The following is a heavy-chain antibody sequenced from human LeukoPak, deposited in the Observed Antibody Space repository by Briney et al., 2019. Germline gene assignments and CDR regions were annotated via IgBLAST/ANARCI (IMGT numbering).Heavy chain of an antibody. D-gene: IGHD3-10*01. J-gene: IGHJ6*04. CDR1: GVTFSSYA. V-gene: IGHV3-23*01. Sequence: GGSLRLSCAASGVTFSSYAMSWVRQAPGKGLEWVSAISGSGGSTYYADSVKGRFTISRDNSKNTLYLQMNSLRAEDTAVYYCAKDTPNVLMVRGVIGPYGMDVWGKGTTVTVSS. CDR3: AKDTPNVLMVRGVIGPYGMDV. CDR2: ISGSGGST.